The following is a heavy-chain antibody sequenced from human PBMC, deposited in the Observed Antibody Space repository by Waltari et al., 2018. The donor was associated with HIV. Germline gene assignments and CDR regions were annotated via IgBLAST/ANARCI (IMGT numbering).Heavy chain of an antibody. D-gene: IGHD3-22*01. Sequence: QVQVQESGPGLVQPSETLSLTCTVSGDSISSAFYWGWIRQPPGKGLEWIGSIYHTGNTYYNPSLKSRVTISVDTSKNQFFLRLFSVTAADTAMYYCARSITMIEGVPNWFDPWGQVTLVTVSS. CDR1: GDSISSAFY. J-gene: IGHJ5*02. CDR2: IYHTGNT. CDR3: ARSITMIEGVPNWFDP. V-gene: IGHV4-38-2*02.